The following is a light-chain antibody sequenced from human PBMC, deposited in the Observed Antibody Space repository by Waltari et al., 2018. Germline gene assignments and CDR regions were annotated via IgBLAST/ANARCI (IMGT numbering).Light chain of an antibody. Sequence: SYELTQPPSVSVSPGQTAKITCSGDTLPKQYAYWYQQKPGQAPVVVIFQDSQRPSGIPERFSGSSSGTTATLTISGVQAEDEADYHCQSADSTNTYVIFGGGTKLTVL. V-gene: IGLV3-25*03. CDR3: QSADSTNTYVI. CDR1: TLPKQY. CDR2: QDS. J-gene: IGLJ2*01.